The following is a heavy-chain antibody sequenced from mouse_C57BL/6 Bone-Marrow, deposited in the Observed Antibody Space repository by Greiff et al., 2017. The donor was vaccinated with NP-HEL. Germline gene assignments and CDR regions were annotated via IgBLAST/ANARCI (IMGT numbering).Heavy chain of an antibody. CDR2: IYPGDGDT. CDR1: GYAFSSYW. V-gene: IGHV1-80*01. D-gene: IGHD1-1*01. J-gene: IGHJ2*01. CDR3: ARYYGSSYYFDY. Sequence: VQLQQSGAELVKPGASVKISCKASGYAFSSYWKNWVKQRPGKGLEWIGQIYPGDGDTNYNGKFKGKATLTADKSSSTAYMQLSSLTSEDSAVYFGARYYGSSYYFDYWGQGTTLTVSS.